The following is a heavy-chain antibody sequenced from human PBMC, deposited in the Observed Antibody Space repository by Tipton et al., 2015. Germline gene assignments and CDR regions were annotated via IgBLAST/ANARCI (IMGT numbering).Heavy chain of an antibody. V-gene: IGHV3-23*01. Sequence: SLRLSCAASGFTFSGYIMSWVRQAPGKGLEWISSISGNSGNKYYADTVKGRFTISRDSSKKMVSLQMNSLRAEDTAVYYCARINTISESMDVWCQGTTVTVSS. CDR3: ARINTISESMDV. D-gene: IGHD3-3*01. CDR2: ISGNSGNK. CDR1: GFTFSGYI. J-gene: IGHJ6*02.